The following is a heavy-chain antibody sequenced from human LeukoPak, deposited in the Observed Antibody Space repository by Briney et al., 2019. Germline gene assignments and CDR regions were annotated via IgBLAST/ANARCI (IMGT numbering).Heavy chain of an antibody. CDR2: LYSSGYT. Sequence: GRSLRLSCAASGFSVTSNYMSWVRQAPGQGLEWVSVLYSSGYTKYADSVKGRFSISRDTSENTLSLHMNSLRAEDSAVYYCAAKGNGYTGTYVFAHWGRGTLVTVPS. CDR3: AAKGNGYTGTYVFAH. D-gene: IGHD5-12*01. V-gene: IGHV3-66*01. CDR1: GFSVTSNY. J-gene: IGHJ4*02.